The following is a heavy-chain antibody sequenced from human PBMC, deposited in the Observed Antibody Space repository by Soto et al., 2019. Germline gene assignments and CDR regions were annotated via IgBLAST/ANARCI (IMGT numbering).Heavy chain of an antibody. J-gene: IGHJ3*02. CDR3: DRAVLEYYDSSGYSYAFEI. V-gene: IGHV4-30-2*01. D-gene: IGHD3-22*01. CDR1: GGSISSGGYS. CDR2: IYHSGST. Sequence: SEPLSLTCAVSGGSISSGGYSWSWIRQPPGKGLEWIGYIYHSGSTYYNPSLKSRVTISVDRSKNQFSLKLSSVTAADTAVYYCDRAVLEYYDSSGYSYAFEIWSQGTM.